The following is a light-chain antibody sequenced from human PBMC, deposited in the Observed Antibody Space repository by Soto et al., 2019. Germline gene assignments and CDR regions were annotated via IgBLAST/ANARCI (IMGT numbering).Light chain of an antibody. J-gene: IGKJ4*01. CDR1: QSVSSY. V-gene: IGKV3-11*01. CDR2: DAS. CDR3: QQGSNWPPLT. Sequence: EIVLTQSPATLSLSPGERATLSCRASQSVSSYLAWYQQKPGQAPRLLIYDASNRATGIPARFSGSGSGTDFTLTISSLETEDFAVYYCQQGSNWPPLTFGGGTKVEIK.